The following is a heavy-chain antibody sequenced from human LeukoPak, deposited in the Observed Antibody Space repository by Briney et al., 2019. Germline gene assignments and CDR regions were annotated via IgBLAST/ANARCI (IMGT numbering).Heavy chain of an antibody. J-gene: IGHJ4*02. CDR1: GFTFSSYA. V-gene: IGHV3-23*01. CDR3: AKGRGVPAAFDY. CDR2: ISGSGGTT. D-gene: IGHD2-2*01. Sequence: GGSLRLSCAASGFTFSSYAMTWVRQAPGKGLEWVSVISGSGGTTYYADSVKGRFTISRDNSKNTLYLQMNSLRAEDTAVYYCAKGRGVPAAFDYWGQGTLVTVSS.